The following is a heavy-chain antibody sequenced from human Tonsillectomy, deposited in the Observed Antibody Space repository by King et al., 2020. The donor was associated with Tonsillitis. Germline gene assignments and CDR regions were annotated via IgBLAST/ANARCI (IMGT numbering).Heavy chain of an antibody. CDR2: IKEDGSVK. CDR1: GITYW. V-gene: IGHV3-7*01. Sequence: VQLVESGGGLVQPGGSLRLSCVASGITYWMSWVRQAPGKGLEWVANIKEDGSVKYYVDAVKGRFTISRDNAKNSLYLQMNRLRAEDTAMYYCASYYDSSGWYAFDTWGQGTMVTVSS. CDR3: ASYYDSSGWYAFDT. J-gene: IGHJ3*02. D-gene: IGHD3-22*01.